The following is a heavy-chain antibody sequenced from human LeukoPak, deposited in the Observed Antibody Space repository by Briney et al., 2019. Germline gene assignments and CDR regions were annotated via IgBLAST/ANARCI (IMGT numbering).Heavy chain of an antibody. V-gene: IGHV1-18*01. D-gene: IGHD4-11*01. CDR3: ASAIYSSHGYYFDY. CDR2: ISAYNGNT. Sequence: ASVKVSCKASGYTFTSYGISWVRQAPGQGLEWMGWISAYNGNTNYAQKLQGRVTMTTDTSTSTAYMELRSLRSDDTAVYYCASAIYSSHGYYFDYWGQGTLVTVSS. J-gene: IGHJ4*02. CDR1: GYTFTSYG.